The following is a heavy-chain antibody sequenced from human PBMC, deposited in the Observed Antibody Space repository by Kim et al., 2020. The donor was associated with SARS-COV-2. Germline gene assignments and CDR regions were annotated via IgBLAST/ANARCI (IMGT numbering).Heavy chain of an antibody. CDR1: GFTFSSYA. Sequence: GGSLRLSCAASGFTFSSYAMSWVRQAPGKGLEWVSAISGSGGSTYYADSVKGRFTISRDNSKNTLYLQMNSLRAEDTAVYYCAKSSQTRPLGEGSPSYYFDYWGQGTLVTVSS. D-gene: IGHD3-10*01. J-gene: IGHJ4*02. CDR3: AKSSQTRPLGEGSPSYYFDY. V-gene: IGHV3-23*01. CDR2: ISGSGGST.